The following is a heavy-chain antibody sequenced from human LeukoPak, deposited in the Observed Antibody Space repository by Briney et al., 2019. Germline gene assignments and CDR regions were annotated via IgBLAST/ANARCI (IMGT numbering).Heavy chain of an antibody. J-gene: IGHJ5*02. Sequence: SETLSLTCTVSGGSINSFYWSWIRQPPGKGLEWIGYIYHSGSTYYNPSLKSRVTISVDRSKNQFSLKLSSVTAADTAVYYCARRVVPAAISGFDPWGQGTLVTVSS. V-gene: IGHV4-59*12. CDR3: ARRVVPAAISGFDP. CDR1: GGSINSFY. CDR2: IYHSGST. D-gene: IGHD2-2*01.